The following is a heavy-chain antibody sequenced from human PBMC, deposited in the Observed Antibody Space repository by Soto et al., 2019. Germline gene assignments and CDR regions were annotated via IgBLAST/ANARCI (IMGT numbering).Heavy chain of an antibody. J-gene: IGHJ4*02. CDR1: GGSIRSGDYY. CDR2: IYYSGIT. Sequence: QVQLQESGPGLVKPSQTLSLTCTVSGGSIRSGDYYWGWIRQPPGKGLEWIGYIYYSGITYYNPSLRSPVTISVDTSKNQFSLKLTSVTAADTAVYYCARVSGSYYEFDYWGQGTLVTVSS. V-gene: IGHV4-30-4*01. CDR3: ARVSGSYYEFDY. D-gene: IGHD1-26*01.